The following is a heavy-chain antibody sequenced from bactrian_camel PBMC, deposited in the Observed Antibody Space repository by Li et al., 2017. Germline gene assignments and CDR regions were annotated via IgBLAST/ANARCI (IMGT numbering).Heavy chain of an antibody. J-gene: IGHJ6*01. CDR2: IDTGGGNT. Sequence: VQLVESGGGLSQPGGSLRLSCATSGFTFADKSMAWIRQAPGKGLEWVSGIDTGGGNTYYTDSVKGRFTISLDYAKNTLYLQMNSLKPEDAARESLVSRARGPRSPSP. V-gene: IGHV3-1*01. CDR1: GFTFADKS. CDR3: V.